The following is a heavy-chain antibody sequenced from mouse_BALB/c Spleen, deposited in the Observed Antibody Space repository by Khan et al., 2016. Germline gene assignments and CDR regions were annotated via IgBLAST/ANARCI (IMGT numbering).Heavy chain of an antibody. CDR2: INSNTGEP. CDR3: ARTGDYPYYAMDY. D-gene: IGHD2-13*01. CDR1: GYTFTNYG. Sequence: QRQLGQSGPELKKPGETVKISCKASGYTFTNYGMNWVKQAPGKGLKWMGWINSNTGEPTYAEEFKGRSAFSLETSASTAYLQINNLKNEDTATYFFARTGDYPYYAMDYWGQGTSVTVSS. J-gene: IGHJ4*01. V-gene: IGHV9-3*02.